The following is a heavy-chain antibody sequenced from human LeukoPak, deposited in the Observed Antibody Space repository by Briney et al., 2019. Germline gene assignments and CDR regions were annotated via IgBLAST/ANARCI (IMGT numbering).Heavy chain of an antibody. V-gene: IGHV3-11*01. J-gene: IGHJ4*02. Sequence: GGSLRLSCAASGFTFSDYYMSWIRQAPGKGPEWVSYISSSGSTIYYADSVKGRFTISRDNAKNSLYLQMNSLRAEDTAVYYCARETVIAACDYWGQGTLVTVSS. CDR2: ISSSGSTI. CDR1: GFTFSDYY. D-gene: IGHD6-6*01. CDR3: ARETVIAACDY.